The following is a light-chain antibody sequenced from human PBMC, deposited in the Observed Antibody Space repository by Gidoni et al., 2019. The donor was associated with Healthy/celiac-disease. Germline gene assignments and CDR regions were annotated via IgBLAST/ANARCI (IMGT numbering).Light chain of an antibody. Sequence: SSELTQDPAVSVALGQTVRITCQRDSLRSYYASWYQQKPGQAPVLVIYGKNNRPSGIPDRFSGSSSGNTASLTITGAQAEDEADYYCNSRDSSGNHVVFGGGTKLTDL. CDR2: GKN. CDR3: NSRDSSGNHVV. CDR1: SLRSYY. V-gene: IGLV3-19*01. J-gene: IGLJ2*01.